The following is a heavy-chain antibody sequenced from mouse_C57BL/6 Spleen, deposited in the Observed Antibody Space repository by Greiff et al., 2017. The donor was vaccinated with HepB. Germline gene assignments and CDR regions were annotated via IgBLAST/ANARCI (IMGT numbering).Heavy chain of an antibody. V-gene: IGHV1-52*01. D-gene: IGHD1-1*01. J-gene: IGHJ2*01. CDR1: GYTFTSYW. CDR2: IDPSDSET. CDR3: VITTVVATDFDY. Sequence: VQLQQSGAELVRPGSSVKLSCKASGYTFTSYWMHWVKQRPIQGLEWIGNIDPSDSETHYNQKFKDKTTLTVDKSSSTAYMQLSSLPSEDSAVYYWVITTVVATDFDYWGQGTTLTVSS.